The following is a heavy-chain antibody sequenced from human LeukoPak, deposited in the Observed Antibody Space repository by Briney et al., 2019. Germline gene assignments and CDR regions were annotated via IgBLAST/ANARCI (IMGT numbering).Heavy chain of an antibody. CDR3: ARTPGIAAAGTIDY. CDR2: ISSSSSYI. D-gene: IGHD6-13*01. CDR1: GFTFSSYS. Sequence: GGSLRLSCAASGFTFSSYSMNWVRQAPGKGLEWVSSISSSSSYIYYADSVKGRFTISRDNAKNSLYLQMNSLRAEDTAVYCCARTPGIAAAGTIDYWGQGTLVTVSS. J-gene: IGHJ4*02. V-gene: IGHV3-21*01.